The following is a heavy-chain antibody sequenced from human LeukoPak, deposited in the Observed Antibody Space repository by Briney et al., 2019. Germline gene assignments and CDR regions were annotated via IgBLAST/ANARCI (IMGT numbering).Heavy chain of an antibody. CDR1: GFTFSSYE. D-gene: IGHD3-9*01. Sequence: GGSLRLSCAASGFTFSSYEMNWVRQPPGKGLEWVSSIFPSGGEIHYADSVRGRFTISRDNSKSTLSLQMNSLRAEDTAVYYCARDGVLRYFDWLYYFDYWGQGTLVTVSS. CDR3: ARDGVLRYFDWLYYFDY. J-gene: IGHJ4*02. V-gene: IGHV3-21*04. CDR2: IFPSGGEI.